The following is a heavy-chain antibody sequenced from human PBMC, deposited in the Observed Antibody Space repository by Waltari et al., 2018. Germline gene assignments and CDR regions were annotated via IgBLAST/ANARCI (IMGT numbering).Heavy chain of an antibody. CDR1: GYTFTRSA. J-gene: IGHJ3*02. V-gene: IGHV1-8*03. CDR3: ARGLYPWGTGTNDAFDI. CDR2: MNPNSGNT. D-gene: IGHD1-7*01. Sequence: QVQLVQSGAEVKKPGASVKVSCKASGYTFTRSAIHWLRQATCHGLEWMGWMNPNSGNTGYAQKFQGRVTITRNTSISTAYMELSSLRSEDTAVYYCARGLYPWGTGTNDAFDIWGQGTMVTVSS.